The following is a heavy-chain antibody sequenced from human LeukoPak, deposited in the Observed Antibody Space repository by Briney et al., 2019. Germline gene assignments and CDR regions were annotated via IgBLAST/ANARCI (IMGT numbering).Heavy chain of an antibody. CDR3: AKDHRQWLPSYYFDY. Sequence: PGGSLRLSCAASGFTFSSYAMSWVRQAPGKGLEWVSAISGSGGSTYYADSVKGRFTISRDNSKNTLYLQMSSLRAEDTAVYYCAKDHRQWLPSYYFDYWGRGTLVTVSS. D-gene: IGHD6-19*01. J-gene: IGHJ4*02. V-gene: IGHV3-23*01. CDR1: GFTFSSYA. CDR2: ISGSGGST.